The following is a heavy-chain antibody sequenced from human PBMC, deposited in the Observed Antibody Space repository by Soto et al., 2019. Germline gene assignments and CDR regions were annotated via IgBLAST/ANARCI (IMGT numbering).Heavy chain of an antibody. CDR3: ASSSLYGMDV. CDR1: GVSITTTGYS. J-gene: IGHJ6*02. CDR2: IYPSGTI. Sequence: PSETLSLTCAVSGVSITTTGYSWSWIRQPPGKGLEWIGYIYPSGTIFYNPSLNSRVTISIDTSNNQFSLKVGSVTAADTAVYYCASSSLYGMDVWGQGTTVTVSS. V-gene: IGHV4-30-2*05.